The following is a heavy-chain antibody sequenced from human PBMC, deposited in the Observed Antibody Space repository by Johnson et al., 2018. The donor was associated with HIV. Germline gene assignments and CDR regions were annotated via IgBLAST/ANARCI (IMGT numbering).Heavy chain of an antibody. CDR3: AKETTVTPGAFDI. CDR1: GFTVSSNY. J-gene: IGHJ3*02. V-gene: IGHV3-66*03. D-gene: IGHD4-17*01. Sequence: VQLVESGGDLIQPGGSLRLSCAASGFTVSSNYMSWVRQAPGKGLEWVSVIYSGGSTYYADSVKGRFTISRDNSKNTLYLQMNSLRAEDTAVYYCAKETTVTPGAFDIWGQGTMVTVSS. CDR2: IYSGGST.